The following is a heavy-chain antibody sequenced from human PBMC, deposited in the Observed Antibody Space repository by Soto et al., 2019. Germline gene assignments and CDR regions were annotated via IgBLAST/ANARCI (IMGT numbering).Heavy chain of an antibody. D-gene: IGHD5-18*01. J-gene: IGHJ4*02. V-gene: IGHV4-59*01. Sequence: PSETLALTFTVPGGSISPYYWSWIRQPPGKGLEWIGYIYYSGSSSYNFSLKSRVTISVDRSKNQFSLKLSSVTAADTAVYYCARCGYSYEGFDFWGQGTPVTVSS. CDR3: ARCGYSYEGFDF. CDR1: GGSISPYY. CDR2: IYYSGSS.